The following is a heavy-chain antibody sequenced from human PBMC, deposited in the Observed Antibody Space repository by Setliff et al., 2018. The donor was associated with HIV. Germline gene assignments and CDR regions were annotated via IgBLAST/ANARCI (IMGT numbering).Heavy chain of an antibody. V-gene: IGHV3-53*01. CDR1: GCTHSSSH. D-gene: IGHD3-16*01. J-gene: IGHJ5*02. Sequence: AGSLRLSCAASGCTHSSSHMTWVRQAPGKGLEWVSFIYSDGRTHYADSVKGLFSLSRDNSKNMMYLQMNGLRPEDTAVYYCAKGVKWLDPWGQGTLVTVSS. CDR2: IYSDGRT. CDR3: AKGVKWLDP.